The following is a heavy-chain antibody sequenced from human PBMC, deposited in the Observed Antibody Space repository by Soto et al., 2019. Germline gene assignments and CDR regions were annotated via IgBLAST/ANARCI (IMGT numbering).Heavy chain of an antibody. CDR2: INPNSGGT. D-gene: IGHD1-26*01. Sequence: ASVKVSCKASGDTFTGYYMHCVRRAPGQGLEWMGWINPNSGGTNYAQKFQGRVTMTRDTSISTAYMELSRLRSDDTAVYYCARGASGSYLGSGYWGQGTLVTVSS. J-gene: IGHJ4*02. V-gene: IGHV1-2*02. CDR3: ARGASGSYLGSGY. CDR1: GDTFTGYY.